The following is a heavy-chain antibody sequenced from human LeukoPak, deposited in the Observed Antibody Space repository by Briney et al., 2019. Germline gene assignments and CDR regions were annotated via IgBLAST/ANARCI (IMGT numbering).Heavy chain of an antibody. Sequence: SETLSLTCTVSVGSISSSSYYWGWIRQPPGKGLEWIGYIYYSGSTYYNPSLKSRVTISVDTSKNQFSLKLSSVTAADTAVYYCAREEVPAAEPGDYWGQGTLVTVSS. CDR2: IYYSGST. CDR1: VGSISSSSYY. V-gene: IGHV4-30-4*08. D-gene: IGHD2-2*01. J-gene: IGHJ4*02. CDR3: AREEVPAAEPGDY.